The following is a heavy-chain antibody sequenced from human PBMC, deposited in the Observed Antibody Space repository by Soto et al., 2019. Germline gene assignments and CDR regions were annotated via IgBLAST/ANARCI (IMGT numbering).Heavy chain of an antibody. CDR3: ARDLRYYGSDWFDP. CDR1: GFTFSSYS. CDR2: ISSSSSYI. V-gene: IGHV3-21*01. J-gene: IGHJ5*02. D-gene: IGHD3-10*01. Sequence: SCAASGFTFSSYSMNWVRQAPGKGLEWVSSISSSSSYIYYADSVKGRFTISRDNAKNSLYLQMNSLRAEDTAVYYCARDLRYYGSDWFDPWGQGTLVTVSS.